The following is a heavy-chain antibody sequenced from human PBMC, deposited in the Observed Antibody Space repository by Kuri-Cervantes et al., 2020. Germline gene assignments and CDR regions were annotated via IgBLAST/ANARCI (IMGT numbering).Heavy chain of an antibody. J-gene: IGHJ5*02. CDR1: GYSVTSGYY. CDR2: IYYSGST. D-gene: IGHD2-2*01. V-gene: IGHV4-38-2*01. CDR3: ARRNPPDCSSTSCRLNWFDP. Sequence: SQTLSLTCAVSGYSVTSGYYWGWIRQPPGKGLEWIGSIYYSGSTYYNPSLKSRVTISVDTSKNQFSLKLSSVTAADTAVYYCARRNPPDCSSTSCRLNWFDPWGQGTLVTVSS.